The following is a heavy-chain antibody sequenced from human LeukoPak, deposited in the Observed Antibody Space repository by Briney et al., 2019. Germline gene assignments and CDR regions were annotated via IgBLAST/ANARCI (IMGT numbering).Heavy chain of an antibody. CDR3: ARDSSVGVIWGAVDI. V-gene: IGHV3-33*01. Sequence: GGSLRLSCAASGFTFSSYGMHWVRQAPGKRLEWVAVIWYDGSNKYYADSVKGRFTISRDNSKNTLYLQMSSLRAEDTAVYYCARDSSVGVIWGAVDIWGQGTMVTVSS. J-gene: IGHJ3*02. CDR2: IWYDGSNK. CDR1: GFTFSSYG. D-gene: IGHD3-10*01.